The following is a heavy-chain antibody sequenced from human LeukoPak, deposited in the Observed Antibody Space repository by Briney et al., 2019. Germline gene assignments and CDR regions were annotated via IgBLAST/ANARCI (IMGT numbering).Heavy chain of an antibody. Sequence: GRSLRLSCAASGFTFSSYGMHWVRQAPGKGLEWVAVISYDGSNKYYADSVKGRFTISRDNSKNTLFLQMSSLRAEDTAVYYCAKEERYFDYWGQGTLVTVSS. CDR1: GFTFSSYG. D-gene: IGHD1-1*01. CDR3: AKEERYFDY. V-gene: IGHV3-30*18. CDR2: ISYDGSNK. J-gene: IGHJ4*02.